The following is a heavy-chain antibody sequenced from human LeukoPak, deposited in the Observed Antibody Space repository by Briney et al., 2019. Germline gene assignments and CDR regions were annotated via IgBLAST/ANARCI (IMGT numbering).Heavy chain of an antibody. CDR1: GFTVSSNY. V-gene: IGHV3-53*01. J-gene: IGHJ3*02. D-gene: IGHD2-2*02. CDR3: ARYCSSTSCYTSRAFDI. Sequence: GGSLRLSCAASGFTVSSNYMSWVRQAPGKGLEWVSVIYSGGSTYYADSVKGRFTISRDNSKNTLYLQMNSLRAEDTAVYYCARYCSSTSCYTSRAFDIWAKGQWSPSLQ. CDR2: IYSGGST.